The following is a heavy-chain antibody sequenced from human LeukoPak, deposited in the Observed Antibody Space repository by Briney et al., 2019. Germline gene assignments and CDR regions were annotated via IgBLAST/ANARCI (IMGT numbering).Heavy chain of an antibody. CDR2: INAYNGNT. Sequence: ASVKLSCKASGYTFTSYGISWVRQPPGQGLEWMGWINAYNGNTNYAQKLQGRVTMTTDTSTSTAYMELRSLRSDDTAVYYCAREDPDCSGGSCSSDYWGQGTLVTVSS. V-gene: IGHV1-18*01. J-gene: IGHJ4*02. CDR3: AREDPDCSGGSCSSDY. D-gene: IGHD2-15*01. CDR1: GYTFTSYG.